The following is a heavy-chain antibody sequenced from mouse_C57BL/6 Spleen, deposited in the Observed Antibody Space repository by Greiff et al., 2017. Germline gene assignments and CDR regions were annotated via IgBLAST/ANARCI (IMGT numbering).Heavy chain of an antibody. J-gene: IGHJ4*01. CDR2: IYPGSGNT. CDR3: ANSRYYAMDY. V-gene: IGHV1-66*01. CDR1: GYSFTSYY. Sequence: QVQLKESGPELVKPGASVKISCKASGYSFTSYYIHWVKQRPGQGLEWIGWIYPGSGNTKYNEKFKGKATLTADTSSSTAYMQLSSLTSEDSAVYYCANSRYYAMDYWGQGTSVTVSS.